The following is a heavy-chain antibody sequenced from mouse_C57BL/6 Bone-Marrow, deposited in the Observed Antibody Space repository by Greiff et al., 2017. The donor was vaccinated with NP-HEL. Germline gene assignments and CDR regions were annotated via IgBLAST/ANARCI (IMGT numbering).Heavy chain of an antibody. CDR2: IDPEDGET. V-gene: IGHV14-2*01. J-gene: IGHJ2*01. Sequence: EVQLQQSGAELVKPGASVKFSCTASGFNIKDYYMHWVKQRTEQGLEWIGRIDPEDGETKYAPKFQGKATITADTSSNTAYPQLSSLTSEDTAVYYCARRDYDGGYYFDYWGQGTTLTVSS. CDR3: ARRDYDGGYYFDY. CDR1: GFNIKDYY. D-gene: IGHD2-4*01.